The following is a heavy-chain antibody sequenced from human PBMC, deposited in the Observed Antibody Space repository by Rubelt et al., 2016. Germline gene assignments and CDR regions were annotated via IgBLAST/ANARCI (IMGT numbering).Heavy chain of an antibody. CDR1: GYTFTSYY. V-gene: IGHV1-24*01. CDR3: STADSSSWYDATDT. Sequence: QVQLVQSGAEVKKPGASVKVSCKASGYTFTSYYMHWVRQAPGQGLEWMGGFDGEDGETVYAQNFQGRLIMTEDTSTDTAYMELCRLTSADTAVYYCSTADSSSWYDATDTWGQGTMVTVSS. CDR2: FDGEDGET. D-gene: IGHD6-13*01. J-gene: IGHJ3*02.